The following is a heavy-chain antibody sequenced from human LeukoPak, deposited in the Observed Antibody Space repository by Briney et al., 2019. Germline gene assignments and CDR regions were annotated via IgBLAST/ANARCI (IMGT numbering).Heavy chain of an antibody. CDR2: IYYSGST. D-gene: IGHD6-19*01. J-gene: IGHJ3*02. CDR3: ARPKSRSSGWFSNDAFDI. V-gene: IGHV4-39*01. Sequence: SETLSLTCTVSGGSISSSSYYWGWIRQPPGKGPEWIGSIYYSGSTYYNPSLKSRVTISVDTSKNQFSLKLSSVTAADTAVYYCARPKSRSSGWFSNDAFDIWGQGTMVTVSS. CDR1: GGSISSSSYY.